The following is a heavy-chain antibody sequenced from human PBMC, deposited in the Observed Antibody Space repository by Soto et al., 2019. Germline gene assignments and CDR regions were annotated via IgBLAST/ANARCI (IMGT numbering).Heavy chain of an antibody. CDR2: INHSGST. CDR3: ARGHIPGAARALGY. V-gene: IGHV4-34*01. J-gene: IGHJ4*02. CDR1: GGSFSGFY. Sequence: SETLSLTCAVYGGSFSGFYWNWIRQPPGKGLEWIGEINHSGSTSYNPSLKSRVSISVDTSKNQFSLKLRSVTAADTAVYYCARGHIPGAARALGYWGQGTLVTVSS. D-gene: IGHD6-6*01.